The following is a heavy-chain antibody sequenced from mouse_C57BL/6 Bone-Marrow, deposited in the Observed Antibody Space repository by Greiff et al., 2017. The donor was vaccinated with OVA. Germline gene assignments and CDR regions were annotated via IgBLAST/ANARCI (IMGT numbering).Heavy chain of an antibody. CDR2: IDPSDSYT. CDR1: GYTFTSYW. D-gene: IGHD1-1*02. V-gene: IGHV1-69*01. J-gene: IGHJ3*01. CDR3: ARPYGRRKRDWFAY. Sequence: VQLQQPGAELVMPGASVKLSCKASGYTFTSYWMHWVKQRPGQGLEWIGEIDPSDSYTNYNQKFKGKSTLNVDKSSSTAYMQLSSLTSEDSAVYYCARPYGRRKRDWFAYWGQGTLVTVSA.